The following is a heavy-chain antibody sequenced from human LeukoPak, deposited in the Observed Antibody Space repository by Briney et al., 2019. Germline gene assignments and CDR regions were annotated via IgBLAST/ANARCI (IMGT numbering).Heavy chain of an antibody. CDR3: AKGVGVRGVIPQTLDS. Sequence: GGSLTLSCVASGFTVNSNYMTWVRQAPGKGLEWVSVMFSGGATYFADSVKGRFTISRDDSNNTLSLHMKTLRTDDTAVYYCAKGVGVRGVIPQTLDSWGQGTLVIVSS. CDR1: GFTVNSNY. J-gene: IGHJ5*01. V-gene: IGHV3-53*01. CDR2: MFSGGAT. D-gene: IGHD3-10*01.